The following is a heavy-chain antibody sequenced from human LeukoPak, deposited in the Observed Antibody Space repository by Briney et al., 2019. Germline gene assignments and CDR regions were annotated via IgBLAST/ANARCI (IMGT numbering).Heavy chain of an antibody. V-gene: IGHV4-39*07. J-gene: IGHJ4*02. CDR3: ARGGSSGSYPS. Sequence: PSETLSLTCTVSGGSIRSSYYYWGWIRQPPGKGLEWIGSIYDSGSTNHNPSLKSRVTISVDTSKNQFSLKLSSVTAADTAVYYCARGGSSGSYPSWGQGTLVTVSS. CDR1: GGSIRSSYYY. D-gene: IGHD1-26*01. CDR2: IYDSGST.